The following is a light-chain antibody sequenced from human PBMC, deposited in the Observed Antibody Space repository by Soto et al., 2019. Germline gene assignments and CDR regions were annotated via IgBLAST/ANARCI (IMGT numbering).Light chain of an antibody. V-gene: IGKV3-20*01. Sequence: EIVLTQSPGTLSLSPGDRATLSCRASQSVSSSSLAWYQHKPGQAPRLLIFGVSSRAAGIPDGFRGSGSGTDFSFTISRLEPEDFAVYYCQQYGSSFTFGGGTKVEIK. J-gene: IGKJ4*01. CDR3: QQYGSSFT. CDR1: QSVSSSS. CDR2: GVS.